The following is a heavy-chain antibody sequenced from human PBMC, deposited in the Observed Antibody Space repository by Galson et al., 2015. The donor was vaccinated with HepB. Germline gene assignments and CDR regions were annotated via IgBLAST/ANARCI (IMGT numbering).Heavy chain of an antibody. CDR1: GDSVSRETTV. V-gene: IGHV6-1*01. Sequence: AISGDSVSRETTVWNWIRQSPSRGLEWLGRTYCRSTKWYNDYAVSVQSRITINPDTSRNQFSLQLDSVTPDDTAVYYCARGFSLAYWGQGTVVTVSS. J-gene: IGHJ4*02. CDR2: TYCRSTKWYN. CDR3: ARGFSLAY.